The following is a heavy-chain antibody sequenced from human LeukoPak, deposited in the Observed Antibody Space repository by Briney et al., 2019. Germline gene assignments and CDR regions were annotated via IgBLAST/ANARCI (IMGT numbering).Heavy chain of an antibody. V-gene: IGHV1-69*04. D-gene: IGHD5-18*01. CDR3: ARDLPAKVTVGY. CDR1: VGTFTSYA. J-gene: IGHJ4*02. CDR2: IIPILGIA. Sequence: GASVTVSFKASVGTFTSYAISWVRQSPGQGLEWMGRIIPILGIANYAQKFQGRVTITADKSTSTAYIELSSLRSEDTAVYYCARDLPAKVTVGYWGQGTLVTVSS.